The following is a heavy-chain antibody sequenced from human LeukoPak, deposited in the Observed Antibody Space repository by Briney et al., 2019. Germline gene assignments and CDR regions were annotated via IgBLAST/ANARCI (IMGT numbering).Heavy chain of an antibody. CDR1: GFTFSSYS. J-gene: IGHJ6*02. CDR2: ISSSSSYI. Sequence: GGSLRLSCAASGFTFSSYSMNWVRQAPGKGLEWVSSISSSSSYIYYADSVKGRFTISRDNAKNSLYLQMNSLRAEDTAVYYCARDLVQSHYYYYYGMDVWGQGTTVTVSS. CDR3: ARDLVQSHYYYYYGMDV. V-gene: IGHV3-21*01.